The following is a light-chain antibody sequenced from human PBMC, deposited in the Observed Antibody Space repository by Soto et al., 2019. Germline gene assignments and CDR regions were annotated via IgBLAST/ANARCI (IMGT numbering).Light chain of an antibody. CDR3: QEYNNWPLIS. CDR2: GAS. V-gene: IGKV3-15*01. CDR1: QNVYTN. Sequence: EIVMTQSQVTLSVSPGERVTLSCRASQNVYTNLAWSQKKPGQAPRLLIHGASTRATFIPARFSGSGSGTEFTLSISSLQSEDFAVYYCQEYNNWPLISFGQGTRLDIK. J-gene: IGKJ5*01.